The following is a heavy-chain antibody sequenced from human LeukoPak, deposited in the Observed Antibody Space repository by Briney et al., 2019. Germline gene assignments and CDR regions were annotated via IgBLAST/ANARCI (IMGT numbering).Heavy chain of an antibody. V-gene: IGHV4-38-2*02. CDR3: ARVRYNWNRDFDY. Sequence: SETLSLTCTVSGYSINSGYYWGWIRQPPGKGLEWIGSMFHSGSTYYNPSLKSRVTMSVDTSKNQFSLKLSSVTAADTAVYYCARVRYNWNRDFDYWGQGTLVTVSS. CDR1: GYSINSGYY. J-gene: IGHJ4*02. CDR2: MFHSGST. D-gene: IGHD1-20*01.